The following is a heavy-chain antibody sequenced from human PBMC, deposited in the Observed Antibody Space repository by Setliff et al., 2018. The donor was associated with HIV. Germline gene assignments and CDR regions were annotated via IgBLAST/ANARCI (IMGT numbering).Heavy chain of an antibody. V-gene: IGHV4-61*02. Sequence: SETLSLTCTVSGGSIASDIYYWNWIRQPAGKGLEWIGRIYTRGNTNYNPSLKSRAILSVDTSQNQFSLQLKHVTAADTAIYYCAREQYHFVVDYYYYYGMDVWGQGNTVTVSS. CDR2: IYTRGNT. D-gene: IGHD2-15*01. J-gene: IGHJ6*02. CDR1: GGSIASDIYY. CDR3: AREQYHFVVDYYYYYGMDV.